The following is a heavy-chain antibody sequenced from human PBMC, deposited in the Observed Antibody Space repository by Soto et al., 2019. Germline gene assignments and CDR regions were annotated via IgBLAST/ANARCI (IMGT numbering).Heavy chain of an antibody. V-gene: IGHV1-46*01. Sequence: ASVKVSCKASGCTFTSYYMHWVRQAPGQGLEWMGIINPSGGSTSNAQKFQGRVTMTRDTSTSTVYMELSSLRSEDTAVYYCAREPIAVAGRYCYGMDVWGQGTTVTVSS. CDR2: INPSGGST. J-gene: IGHJ6*02. D-gene: IGHD6-19*01. CDR1: GCTFTSYY. CDR3: AREPIAVAGRYCYGMDV.